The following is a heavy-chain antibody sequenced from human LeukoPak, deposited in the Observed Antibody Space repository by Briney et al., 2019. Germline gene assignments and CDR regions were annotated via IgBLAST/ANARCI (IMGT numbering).Heavy chain of an antibody. CDR2: ISATGIT. D-gene: IGHD1-26*01. J-gene: IGHJ4*02. CDR1: GGSINGYY. Sequence: SEILSLTCTVSGGSINGYYWSWIRQPAGKGLEWIGRISATGITHYNPSLESRVTMSVDMSRNQFSLKLSSVAAADTAVFYCARHLGPWGPGTLVTVSS. V-gene: IGHV4-4*07. CDR3: ARHLGP.